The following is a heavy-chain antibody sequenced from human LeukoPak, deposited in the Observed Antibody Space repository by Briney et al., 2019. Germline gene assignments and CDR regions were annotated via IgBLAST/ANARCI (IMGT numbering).Heavy chain of an antibody. CDR1: VFPLGNFE. Sequence: GGSLRLCCAASVFPLGNFEMKWVRQARGQGLVWILYISKNGGTIYYTNSVKGRFIIYRDYAKNSVYLQMNSLRVEDTANYYCARDFGIVDNRFDFWGQGALVTVSS. CDR2: ISKNGGTI. CDR3: ARDFGIVDNRFDF. J-gene: IGHJ4*02. V-gene: IGHV3-48*03. D-gene: IGHD3-16*02.